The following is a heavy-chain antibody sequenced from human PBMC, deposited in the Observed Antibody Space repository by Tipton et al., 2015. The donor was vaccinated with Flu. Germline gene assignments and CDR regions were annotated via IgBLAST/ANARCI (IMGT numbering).Heavy chain of an antibody. CDR3: VKHSAGSFYDAFDV. D-gene: IGHD5/OR15-5a*01. V-gene: IGHV4-39*01. CDR1: GGSITDRNYR. Sequence: TLSLTCTVSGGSITDRNYRGGWIRQPPGKRLEWIATISFSGETYYNPSLKSRATISVDTSKSEFYLRLDSVTAADTGPYYCVKHSAGSFYDAFDVWGQGTMVAASS. J-gene: IGHJ3*01. CDR2: ISFSGET.